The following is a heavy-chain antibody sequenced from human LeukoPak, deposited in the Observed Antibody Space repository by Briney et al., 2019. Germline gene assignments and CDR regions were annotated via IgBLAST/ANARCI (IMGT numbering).Heavy chain of an antibody. V-gene: IGHV3-48*04. Sequence: PGGSLRLSCAASGFTFSSYSMNWVRQAPGKGLEWVSYISSSSSTIYYADSVKGRFTISRDNAKNSLYLQMNSPRAEDTAVYYCARDDDEYYYGSGVGYWGQGTLVTVSS. J-gene: IGHJ4*02. CDR3: ARDDDEYYYGSGVGY. D-gene: IGHD3-10*01. CDR1: GFTFSSYS. CDR2: ISSSSSTI.